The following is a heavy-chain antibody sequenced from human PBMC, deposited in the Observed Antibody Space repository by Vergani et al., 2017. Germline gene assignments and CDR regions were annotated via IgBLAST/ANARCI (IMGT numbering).Heavy chain of an antibody. CDR3: ARVPPYWSSTSCYASLIYGMDV. CDR2: INPNSGGT. V-gene: IGHV1-2*02. CDR1: GYTFTGYY. J-gene: IGHJ6*02. D-gene: IGHD2-2*01. Sequence: QVQLVQSGAEVKKPGASVKVSCKASGYTFTGYYMHWVRQAPGQGLEWMGWINPNSGGTNYAQKFQGRVTMTRDTSISTAYMELSRLRSDDTAVYYCARVPPYWSSTSCYASLIYGMDVWGQGTTVTVSS.